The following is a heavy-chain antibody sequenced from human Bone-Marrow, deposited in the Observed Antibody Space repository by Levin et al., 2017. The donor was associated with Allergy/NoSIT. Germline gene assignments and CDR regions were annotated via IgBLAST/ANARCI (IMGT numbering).Heavy chain of an antibody. Sequence: GGSLRLSCKTSSDSLAKYWIGWVRQMPGKGLEWMGIIYPGDSDTRYNPSFQALITISADKSISTAYLQWSSLKTSDTATYYCARGSDISGYYFDCWGQGTLVTVSS. CDR3: ARGSDISGYYFDC. D-gene: IGHD3-22*01. V-gene: IGHV5-51*01. CDR2: IYPGDSDT. J-gene: IGHJ4*02. CDR1: SDSLAKYW.